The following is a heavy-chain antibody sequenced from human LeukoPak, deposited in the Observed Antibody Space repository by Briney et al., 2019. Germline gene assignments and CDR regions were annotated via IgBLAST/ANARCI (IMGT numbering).Heavy chain of an antibody. CDR2: ISYDGSNK. Sequence: RSLRLSCAASGFTFSSYGMHWVRQAPGKGLEWVAVISYDGSNKYYADSVKGRFTISRDNSKNTLYLQMNSLRAEDTAVYYCAKGGRGYSYGYLASFDYWGQGTLVTVSS. CDR1: GFTFSSYG. J-gene: IGHJ4*02. D-gene: IGHD5-18*01. V-gene: IGHV3-30*18. CDR3: AKGGRGYSYGYLASFDY.